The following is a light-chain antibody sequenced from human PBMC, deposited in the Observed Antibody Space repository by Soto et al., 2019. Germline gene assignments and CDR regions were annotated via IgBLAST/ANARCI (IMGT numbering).Light chain of an antibody. CDR1: QSVSSN. J-gene: IGKJ5*01. CDR2: GAS. CDR3: QQYNNWPPVT. Sequence: ETLMTQSPATLSVSPGERATLSCRASQSVSSNLAWYQQKPGQAPRLLIYGASTRATGIPTRFSGSGSGTEFTLTISSLQSEGFAVYYCQQYNNWPPVTFGQGTRLEIK. V-gene: IGKV3-15*01.